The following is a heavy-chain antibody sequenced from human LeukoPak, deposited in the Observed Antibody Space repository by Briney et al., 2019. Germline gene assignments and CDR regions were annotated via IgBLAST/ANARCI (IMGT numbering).Heavy chain of an antibody. J-gene: IGHJ4*02. D-gene: IGHD4-17*01. V-gene: IGHV4-30-2*01. CDR1: GDSISSGGYS. CDR3: ARAATVTLDY. Sequence: SQTLSLTCAVSGDSISSGGYSWSWIRQPPGKGLEWIGYIYHSGSTYYNPSLKSRVTISVDRSKNQFSLKLSSVTAADTAVYYCARAATVTLDYWGQGTLVTVSS. CDR2: IYHSGST.